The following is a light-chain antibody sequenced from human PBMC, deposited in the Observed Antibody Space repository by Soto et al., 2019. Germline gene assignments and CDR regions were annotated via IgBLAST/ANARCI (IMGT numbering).Light chain of an antibody. Sequence: SYELTQPPSVSVSPGQTASITCSGDKLGDKYACWYQQKPGQSPVLVIYQDSKRPSGIPGRFSGSNSGNTATLIISGTQAMDGADYYCQAWDSSTVVFGGGTKLTVL. V-gene: IGLV3-1*01. CDR2: QDS. CDR1: KLGDKY. CDR3: QAWDSSTVV. J-gene: IGLJ2*01.